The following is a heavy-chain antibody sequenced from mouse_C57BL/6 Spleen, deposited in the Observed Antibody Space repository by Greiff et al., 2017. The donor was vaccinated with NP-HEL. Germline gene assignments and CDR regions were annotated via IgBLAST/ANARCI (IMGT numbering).Heavy chain of an antibody. CDR2: INPNNGGT. V-gene: IGHV1-26*01. Sequence: VQLKHSGPELVKPGASVKISCKASGYTFTDYYMNWVKQSPGKSLEWIGDINPNNGGTSYNQKFKGNATFTVDKTSSTAYMELRSLTSEDSAVYYCARNYGSPFDYWGQGTTLTVSS. CDR1: GYTFTDYY. D-gene: IGHD1-1*01. J-gene: IGHJ2*01. CDR3: ARNYGSPFDY.